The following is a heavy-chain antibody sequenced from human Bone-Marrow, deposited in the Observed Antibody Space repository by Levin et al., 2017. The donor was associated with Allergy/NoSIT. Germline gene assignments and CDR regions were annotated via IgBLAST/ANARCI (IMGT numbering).Heavy chain of an antibody. Sequence: GGSLRLSCVASGFTFNDFAMHWVRQIPGKGLEWVTGIMWNSARMDYADSVKGRFTISRDNGKKSLYLEMNALRVEDTALYYCVKDRSSVDNWNYGGPFESWGQGTLVTVSS. CDR3: VKDRSSVDNWNYGGPFES. J-gene: IGHJ4*02. V-gene: IGHV3-9*01. CDR2: IMWNSARM. D-gene: IGHD1-7*01. CDR1: GFTFNDFA.